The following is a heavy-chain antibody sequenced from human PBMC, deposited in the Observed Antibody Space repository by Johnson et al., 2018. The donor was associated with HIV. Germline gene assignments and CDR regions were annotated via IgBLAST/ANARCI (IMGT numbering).Heavy chain of an antibody. CDR2: IKQDGSEK. CDR1: GLTFSDYD. D-gene: IGHD3-22*01. Sequence: VQLVESGGGLVKPGGSLRLSCAASGLTFSDYDMSWIRQAPGKGLEWVDNIKQDGSEKYYVDSVKGRFTISRDNAKNSLYMQMNSLRAEDTAVYYCARALYYYDRGDAFDIWGQGTMVTVSS. V-gene: IGHV3-7*01. J-gene: IGHJ3*02. CDR3: ARALYYYDRGDAFDI.